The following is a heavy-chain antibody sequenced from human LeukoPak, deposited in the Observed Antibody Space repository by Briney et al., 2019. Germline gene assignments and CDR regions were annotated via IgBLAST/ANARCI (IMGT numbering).Heavy chain of an antibody. CDR2: INPNSGGT. CDR1: GYTFTGYY. CDR3: ARTEYSSSSGGFDP. J-gene: IGHJ5*02. Sequence: ASVKVSCKASGYTFTGYYMYWVRQAPGQGLERMGWINPNSGGTYYAQKFQGRVTMTRDTSISTGYMELSRLRSDDTAVYYCARTEYSSSSGGFDPWGQGTLVTVSS. D-gene: IGHD6-6*01. V-gene: IGHV1-2*02.